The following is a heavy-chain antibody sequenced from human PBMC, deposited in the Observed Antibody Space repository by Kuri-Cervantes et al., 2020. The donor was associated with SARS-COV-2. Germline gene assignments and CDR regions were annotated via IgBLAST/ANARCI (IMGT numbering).Heavy chain of an antibody. CDR3: ARVSRPYYFDY. V-gene: IGHV4-34*01. J-gene: IGHJ4*02. CDR1: GGSFSGFY. Sequence: SQTLSLTCAVYGGSFSGFYWSWIRQSPGKGLEWIGELDHSGRANYNPSLKSRVTISVDKSKNQFSLTLASVTAADTAVYYCARVSRPYYFDYWGQGTLVTVSS. CDR2: LDHSGRA.